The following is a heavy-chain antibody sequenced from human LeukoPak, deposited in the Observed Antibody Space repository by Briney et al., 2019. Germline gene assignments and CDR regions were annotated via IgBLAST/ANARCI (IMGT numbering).Heavy chain of an antibody. J-gene: IGHJ3*02. Sequence: EASVRVSCKASGGTFSSYAISWVRRAPGQGLEWMGRIIPILGIANYAQKFQGRVTITADKSTSTAYMELSSLRSEDTAVYYCARLVVAATEDAFDIWGQGTMVTVSS. D-gene: IGHD2-15*01. CDR1: GGTFSSYA. CDR3: ARLVVAATEDAFDI. V-gene: IGHV1-69*04. CDR2: IIPILGIA.